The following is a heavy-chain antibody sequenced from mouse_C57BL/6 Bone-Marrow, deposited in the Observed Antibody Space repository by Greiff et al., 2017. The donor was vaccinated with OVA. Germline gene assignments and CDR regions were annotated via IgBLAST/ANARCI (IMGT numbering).Heavy chain of an antibody. CDR1: GFTFISYG. J-gene: IGHJ4*01. D-gene: IGHD1-3*01. CDR2: ISSGGSYT. V-gene: IGHV5-6*01. CDR3: ARTGSYYYAMDY. Sequence: EVKLVESGGDLVKPGGSLKLSCAASGFTFISYGMSWVRQTPDKRLEWVATISSGGSYTYYPDSVKGRFTISRDNAKNTLYLQMSSLKSEDTAMYYCARTGSYYYAMDYWGQGTSVTVSS.